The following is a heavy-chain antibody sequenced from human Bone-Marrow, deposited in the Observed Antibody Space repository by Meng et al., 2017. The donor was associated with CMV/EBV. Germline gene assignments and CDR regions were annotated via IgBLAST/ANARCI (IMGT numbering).Heavy chain of an antibody. J-gene: IGHJ4*02. D-gene: IGHD2-8*02. CDR1: GFTFSDYN. V-gene: IGHV3-21*01. Sequence: GESLKISCAASGFTFSDYNMNWVRQAPGKGLEWVSTISASRSYIYYADSLKGRFTSSRDNAKHSLYLQMNSLRPEDTAVYYCARDTGSLVYFDYWGQGTLVTVSS. CDR3: ARDTGSLVYFDY. CDR2: ISASRSYI.